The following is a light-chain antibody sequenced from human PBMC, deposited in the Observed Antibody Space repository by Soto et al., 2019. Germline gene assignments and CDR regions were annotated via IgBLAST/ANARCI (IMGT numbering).Light chain of an antibody. CDR3: GTWDSSLSAVV. V-gene: IGLV1-51*02. Sequence: QAVVTQPPSVSAAPGQTVTISCSGSSSNIGNNYVSWYQQVPGTAPKLHIYENNRRPSGIPVRFSGSKSGTSATLGITGLQTGDEADYYCGTWDSSLSAVVFGGGTKVTVL. CDR2: ENN. CDR1: SSNIGNNY. J-gene: IGLJ2*01.